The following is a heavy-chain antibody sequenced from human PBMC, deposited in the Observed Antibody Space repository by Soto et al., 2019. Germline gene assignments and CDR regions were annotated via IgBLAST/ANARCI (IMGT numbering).Heavy chain of an antibody. D-gene: IGHD2-15*01. J-gene: IGHJ3*02. V-gene: IGHV3-23*01. CDR1: GFTFSSYA. CDR2: ISGNGGTK. CDR3: ARAGGTVVVVAAVYDAFDI. Sequence: GGSLRLSCAASGFTFSSYAMSWVRQAPGQGLDWVSAISGNGGTKYYADSVKGRFTISRDNAKNSLYLQMNSLRAEDTAVYYCARAGGTVVVVAAVYDAFDIWGQGTMVTVSS.